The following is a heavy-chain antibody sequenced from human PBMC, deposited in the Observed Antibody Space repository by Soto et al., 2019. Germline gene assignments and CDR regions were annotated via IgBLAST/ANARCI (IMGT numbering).Heavy chain of an antibody. J-gene: IGHJ5*02. CDR3: TTDGGVSAYPLFWA. V-gene: IGHV3-15*01. CDR1: GFTFINAW. Sequence: GGSLRLSCAASGFTFINAWMGWVRQAPGKGLEWVARLKSKSDGGTSDYTTPVKGRFSISRDESKTTLYLQMNSLKTEDTAVYHCTTDGGVSAYPLFWAWGQGTLVTVSS. D-gene: IGHD2-8*02. CDR2: LKSKSDGGTS.